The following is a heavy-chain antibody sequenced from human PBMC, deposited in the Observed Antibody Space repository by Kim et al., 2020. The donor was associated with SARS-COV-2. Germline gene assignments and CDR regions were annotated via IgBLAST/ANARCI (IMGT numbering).Heavy chain of an antibody. Sequence: PSFQGQVTISADKSISTAYLQWSSLKASDTAMYYCARYYDFWSGYYGFDPWGQGTLVTVSS. V-gene: IGHV5-51*01. CDR3: ARYYDFWSGYYGFDP. J-gene: IGHJ5*02. D-gene: IGHD3-3*01.